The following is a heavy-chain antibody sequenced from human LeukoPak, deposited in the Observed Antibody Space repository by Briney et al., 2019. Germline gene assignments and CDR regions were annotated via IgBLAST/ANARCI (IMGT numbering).Heavy chain of an antibody. V-gene: IGHV4-34*01. D-gene: IGHD5-18*01. Sequence: PSETLSLTCAVYGGSFSGYYWSWLRQPPGKGLEWIGEINHSGSTNYNPSLKSPVTISVDTSKNQFSLKLSSVTAADTAVYYCARTAMGAGDAFDIWGQGTMVTVSS. CDR3: ARTAMGAGDAFDI. CDR1: GGSFSGYY. CDR2: INHSGST. J-gene: IGHJ3*02.